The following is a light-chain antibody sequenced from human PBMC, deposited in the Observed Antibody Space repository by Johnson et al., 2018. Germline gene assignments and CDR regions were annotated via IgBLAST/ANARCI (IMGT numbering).Light chain of an antibody. CDR1: SSNIGNNY. J-gene: IGLJ1*01. CDR3: GTWDSSLSAGNV. Sequence: QSVFTQPPSVSAAPGQKVTISCSGSSSNIGNNYVSWYQQLPGTAPKLLIYENNKRPSGIPDRFSGSKSGTSATLGITGLQTGDEVDYYCGTWDSSLSAGNVFGTGTKVTVL. CDR2: ENN. V-gene: IGLV1-51*02.